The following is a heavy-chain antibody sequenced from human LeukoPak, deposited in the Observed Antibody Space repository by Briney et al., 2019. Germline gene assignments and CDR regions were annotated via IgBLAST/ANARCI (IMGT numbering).Heavy chain of an antibody. CDR3: AGGGGQGGSSWYYFDY. CDR2: IRNDGSKK. Sequence: GGSLRLSCAASGFTFSSYGMHWVRQAPGKGLEWVAFIRNDGSKKYYADSVKGRLTISRDNSKNTLYLQMNSLRAEDTAVYYWAGGGGQGGSSWYYFDYWGQGTLVTVSS. CDR1: GFTFSSYG. V-gene: IGHV3-30*02. J-gene: IGHJ4*02. D-gene: IGHD6-13*01.